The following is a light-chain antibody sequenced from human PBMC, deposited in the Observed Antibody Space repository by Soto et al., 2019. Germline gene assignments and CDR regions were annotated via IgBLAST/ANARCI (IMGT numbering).Light chain of an antibody. Sequence: EIVLTQSPATLSLSPGDGATLSCRASQTITKYLAWYQQKPGQAPRLLIYDASNRATGIPARFSGSGSGTDFTLTISSLEPEDFAVYYCQHRSNWPPITFGQGTRLEIK. CDR3: QHRSNWPPIT. V-gene: IGKV3-11*01. J-gene: IGKJ5*01. CDR2: DAS. CDR1: QTITKY.